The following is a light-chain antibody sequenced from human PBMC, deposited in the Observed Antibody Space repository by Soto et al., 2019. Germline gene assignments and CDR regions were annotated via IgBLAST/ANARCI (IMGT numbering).Light chain of an antibody. V-gene: IGLV2-14*01. CDR3: SSYTSSSTLEV. CDR1: SSDVGGYNY. Sequence: QSALTQPASVSGSPGQSITISCTGTSSDVGGYNYVSWYQQHPGKAPKLMIYDVSNRPSGVSTRFSASMSGNTASLTISGLQAEDEADYYCSSYTSSSTLEVFGGGTKLTVL. CDR2: DVS. J-gene: IGLJ2*01.